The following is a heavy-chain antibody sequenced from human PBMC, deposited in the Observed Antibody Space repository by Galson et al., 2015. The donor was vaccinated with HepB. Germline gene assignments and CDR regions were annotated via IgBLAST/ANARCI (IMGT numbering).Heavy chain of an antibody. D-gene: IGHD6-13*01. CDR1: GFTFSSYW. CDR3: ARDSSSWYYYYGMDV. CDR2: RKQGGSEK. V-gene: IGHV3-7*03. Sequence: SLRLSCAASGFTFSSYWMSWVRQAPGKGLEWVANRKQGGSEKYYVDSVKGRFTISRDNAKNSLYLQMNSLRAEDTAVYYCARDSSSWYYYYGMDVWGQGTKVTVSS. J-gene: IGHJ6*02.